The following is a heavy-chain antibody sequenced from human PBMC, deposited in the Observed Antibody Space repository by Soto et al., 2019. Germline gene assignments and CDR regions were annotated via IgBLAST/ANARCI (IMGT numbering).Heavy chain of an antibody. CDR1: GFSLSTRGLC. V-gene: IGHV2-70*01. CDR3: ARIDGSSGYPPDYYCDY. Sequence: ESGPTLVNPTQTLPVTYTFSGFSLSTRGLCVSWIRQPPGKALEWLALIDWDDDKYYSTSLQTRLTISKDTSKSHVGLTMTNMDPVDTATYYCARIDGSSGYPPDYYCDYWGQGTLGTVSS. CDR2: IDWDDDK. D-gene: IGHD3-22*01. J-gene: IGHJ4*02.